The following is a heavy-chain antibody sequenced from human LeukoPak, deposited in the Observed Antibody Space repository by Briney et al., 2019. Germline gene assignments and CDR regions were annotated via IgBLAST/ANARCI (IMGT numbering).Heavy chain of an antibody. D-gene: IGHD3-22*01. CDR1: GGSISSGGYY. V-gene: IGHV4-31*03. CDR2: IYYSGST. Sequence: SETLSLTCTVSGGSISSGGYYWSWIRQHPGKGLEWIGYIYYSGSTYYNPSLKSRVTISVDTSKNQFSLKLSSVTAADTAVYYCARGGQGYYDSSGYYYDPTLFAFDIWGQGTMVTVSS. J-gene: IGHJ3*02. CDR3: ARGGQGYYDSSGYYYDPTLFAFDI.